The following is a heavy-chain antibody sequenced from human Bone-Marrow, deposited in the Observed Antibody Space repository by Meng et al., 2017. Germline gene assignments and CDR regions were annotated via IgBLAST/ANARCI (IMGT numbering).Heavy chain of an antibody. V-gene: IGHV4-34*01. J-gene: IGHJ5*02. CDR1: GGSFSGYY. D-gene: IGHD4-17*01. CDR2: INHSGST. CDR3: ARALTPGYYRYNWFDP. Sequence: QVQLQQWGAGLLKPSETRDLTGAVYGGSFSGYYWSWIRQPPGKGLEWIGEINHSGSTNYNPSLKSRVTISVDTSKNQFSLKLSSVTAADMAVYYCARALTPGYYRYNWFDPWGQGTLVTVS.